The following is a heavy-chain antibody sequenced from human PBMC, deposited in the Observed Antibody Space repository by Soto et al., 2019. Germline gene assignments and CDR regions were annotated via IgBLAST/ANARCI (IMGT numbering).Heavy chain of an antibody. D-gene: IGHD5-18*01. CDR1: GFIFIGSG. J-gene: IGHJ4*02. CDR3: TAMDGIDY. V-gene: IGHV3-73*01. Sequence: GGSLRLSCAASGFIFIGSGIHWVRQASGKGLEWVGRIRTKTNNYATAYAASVKGRFTISRDDSKNMAYLQMNSLKTEYTAVYYCTAMDGIDYWGQGTLVTVSS. CDR2: IRTKTNNYAT.